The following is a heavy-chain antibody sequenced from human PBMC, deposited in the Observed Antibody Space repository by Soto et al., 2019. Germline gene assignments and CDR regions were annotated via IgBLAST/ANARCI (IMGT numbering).Heavy chain of an antibody. CDR1: GYNFTSYY. CDR2: IDPIGGST. V-gene: IGHV1-46*03. Sequence: ASVKVSCKASGYNFTSYYMHWVRQAPGQGLEWMGLIDPIGGSTSYAQKFQGRVSMTRDTSTSTVYMDLSSLRSEDTAVYYCARVLTGGPTYYDFWSGYSPVDYWGLGTLVTVSS. CDR3: ARVLTGGPTYYDFWSGYSPVDY. D-gene: IGHD3-3*01. J-gene: IGHJ4*02.